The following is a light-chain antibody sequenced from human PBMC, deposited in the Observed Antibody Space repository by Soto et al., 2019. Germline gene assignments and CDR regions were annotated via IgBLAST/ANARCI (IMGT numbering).Light chain of an antibody. CDR3: QQYGSSGT. Sequence: EVVLTQSPATLSLSPGERATLSCRASQSVFTSLAWYQQKPGQAPNLLISDASSRATGVPARFSGSGSGTDFTLTISSLEPEDFAVYYCQQYGSSGTFGQGTKVDIK. V-gene: IGKV3-11*01. CDR2: DAS. J-gene: IGKJ1*01. CDR1: QSVFTS.